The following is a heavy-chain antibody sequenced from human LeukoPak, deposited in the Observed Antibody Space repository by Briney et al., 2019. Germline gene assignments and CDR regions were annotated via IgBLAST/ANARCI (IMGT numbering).Heavy chain of an antibody. CDR1: GFTFSTYS. CDR3: AKNLREYYYDSSSYYCFDY. D-gene: IGHD3-22*01. Sequence: GGSLRLSCAASGFTFSTYSMNWVRQAPGKGLEWVSSINSRSNYIYYADSVKGRFTISRDKSKNMVHLQMNSLRAEDTAVYYCAKNLREYYYDSSSYYCFDYWGQGTLVTVSS. J-gene: IGHJ4*02. CDR2: INSRSNYI. V-gene: IGHV3-21*01.